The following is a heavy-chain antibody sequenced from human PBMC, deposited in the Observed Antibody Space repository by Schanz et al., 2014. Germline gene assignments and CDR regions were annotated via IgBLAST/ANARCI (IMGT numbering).Heavy chain of an antibody. Sequence: VQSVHSGTEVQKLGASVKVSCQTSGYTFTAYGINWVRQAPGQGLEWIGWINPNTGGTNFAQKFQGWVTVTRDTSISTVYMELRSLRSDDTAVYYCARGGYSSGWYDRDIARFDYWGQGTLVTVSS. D-gene: IGHD6-19*01. CDR3: ARGGYSSGWYDRDIARFDY. V-gene: IGHV1-2*04. CDR2: INPNTGGT. J-gene: IGHJ4*02. CDR1: GYTFTAYG.